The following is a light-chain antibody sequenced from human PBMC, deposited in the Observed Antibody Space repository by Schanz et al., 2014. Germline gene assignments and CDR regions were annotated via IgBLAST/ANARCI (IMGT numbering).Light chain of an antibody. CDR1: SSDVGDYNY. CDR3: SSYAGSTTSWV. CDR2: EVS. V-gene: IGLV2-8*01. Sequence: QSALTQPPSASGSPGQSVTISCTGTSSDVGDYNYVSWYQQHPGKAPKLMIYEVSDRPSGVSDRFSGSKSANTASLTISGLQAEDEADYYCSSYAGSTTSWVFGGGTKLTVL. J-gene: IGLJ3*02.